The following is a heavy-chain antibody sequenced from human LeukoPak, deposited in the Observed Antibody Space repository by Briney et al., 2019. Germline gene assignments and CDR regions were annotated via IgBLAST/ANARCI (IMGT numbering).Heavy chain of an antibody. V-gene: IGHV1-69*05. CDR3: AREDYYDSGSNDY. CDR1: GGTFSSYA. CDR2: IIPIFGTA. J-gene: IGHJ4*02. Sequence: SVKVSCKASGGTFSSYAISWVRQAPGQGLEWMGGIIPIFGTANYAQKFQGRVTITRNTSISTAYMELSSLRSEDTAVYYCAREDYYDSGSNDYWGQGTLVTVSS. D-gene: IGHD3-22*01.